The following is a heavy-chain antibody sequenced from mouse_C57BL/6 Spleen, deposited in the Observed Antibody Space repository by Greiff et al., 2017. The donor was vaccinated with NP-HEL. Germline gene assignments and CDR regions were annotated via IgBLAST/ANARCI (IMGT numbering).Heavy chain of an antibody. V-gene: IGHV1-81*01. CDR1: GYTFTSYG. J-gene: IGHJ4*01. Sequence: QVQLQQSGAELARPGASVKLSCKASGYTFTSYGISWVKQRTGQGLEWIGEIYPRSGNTYYNEKFKGKATLTADKSSSTAYMQLRSLTSEDSAVDFYSRYPDNSEYYYALDDWGQGTSVTVSS. D-gene: IGHD3-2*02. CDR3: SRYPDNSEYYYALDD. CDR2: IYPRSGNT.